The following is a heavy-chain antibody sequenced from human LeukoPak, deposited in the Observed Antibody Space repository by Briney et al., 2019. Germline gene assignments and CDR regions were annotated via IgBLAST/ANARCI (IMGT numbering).Heavy chain of an antibody. CDR3: ARDSSSWYTGLLNY. CDR1: GFTFSSYA. J-gene: IGHJ4*02. Sequence: GGSLRLSCAASGFTFSSYAMHWVRQAPGKGLEWVAVISYDGSNKYYADSVKGRFTISRDNPKNTLYLQMNSLRAEDTAVYYCARDSSSWYTGLLNYWGQGTLVTVSS. D-gene: IGHD6-13*01. CDR2: ISYDGSNK. V-gene: IGHV3-30*04.